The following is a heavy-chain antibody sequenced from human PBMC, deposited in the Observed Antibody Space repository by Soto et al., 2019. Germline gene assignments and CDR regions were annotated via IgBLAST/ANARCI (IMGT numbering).Heavy chain of an antibody. J-gene: IGHJ4*02. D-gene: IGHD4-17*01. Sequence: QVQLVESGGGLVKPGGSLRLSCATSGFIFSDYYMHWIRQAPGKGLEWISYISGNGRIIQYADSAKGRFTISRDNAQNSLYLQMNILRAEDTALYFCARDFDADSRTDFDYWGQGTRVTVSS. V-gene: IGHV3-11*01. CDR3: ARDFDADSRTDFDY. CDR1: GFIFSDYY. CDR2: ISGNGRII.